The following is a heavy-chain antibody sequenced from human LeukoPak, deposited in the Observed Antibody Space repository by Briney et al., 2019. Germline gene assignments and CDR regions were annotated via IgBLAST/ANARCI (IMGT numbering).Heavy chain of an antibody. V-gene: IGHV3-48*01. CDR1: GFTFRDYS. CDR2: IGIDSGNT. D-gene: IGHD4-17*01. Sequence: GGSLRLSCAASGFTFRDYSMNWVRQAPGKGLEWISYIGIDSGNTNYADSVKGRFTISRDNSKNTLYLQMNSLRAEDTAVYYCAKDVYGDYGGLDYWGQGTLVTVSS. J-gene: IGHJ4*02. CDR3: AKDVYGDYGGLDY.